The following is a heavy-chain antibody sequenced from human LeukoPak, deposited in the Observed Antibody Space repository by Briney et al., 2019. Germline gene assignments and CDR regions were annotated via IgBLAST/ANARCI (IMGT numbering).Heavy chain of an antibody. D-gene: IGHD6-19*01. CDR1: GFTFSSYG. J-gene: IGHJ6*02. CDR3: ANIGSGSRATGLLKNASYYYYGMDV. Sequence: GRSLRLFCAASGFTFSSYGMHWVRQAPGKGLEWVAVISYDGSNKYYADSVKGRFTISRDNSKNTLYLQMNSLRAEDTAVYYCANIGSGSRATGLLKNASYYYYGMDVWGQGTTVTVSS. CDR2: ISYDGSNK. V-gene: IGHV3-30*18.